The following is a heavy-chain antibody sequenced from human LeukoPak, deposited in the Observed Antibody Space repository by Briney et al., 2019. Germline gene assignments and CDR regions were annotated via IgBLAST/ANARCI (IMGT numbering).Heavy chain of an antibody. Sequence: GGSLRLSCAASGFTFSSYAMHWVRQAPGKGLEWVGRIKSKTDGGTTDYAAPVKGRFTISRDDSKNTLYLQMNSLKTEDTAVYYCTTALYCSGGSCKIGFDYWGQGTLVTVSS. D-gene: IGHD2-15*01. CDR3: TTALYCSGGSCKIGFDY. CDR2: IKSKTDGGTT. J-gene: IGHJ4*02. V-gene: IGHV3-15*01. CDR1: GFTFSSYA.